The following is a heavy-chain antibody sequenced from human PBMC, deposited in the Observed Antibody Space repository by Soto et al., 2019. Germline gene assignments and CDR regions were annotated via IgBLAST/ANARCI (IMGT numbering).Heavy chain of an antibody. CDR1: GGSISSSSYY. J-gene: IGHJ3*02. CDR3: ARHEGLHLGELSYAFDI. D-gene: IGHD3-16*02. Sequence: QLQLQESGPGLVKLSETLSLTCTVSGGSISSSSYYWGWIRQPPGKGLEWIGSIYYSGSTYYNPSLKSRVTISVDTSKSQFSLKLSSVTAADTAVYYCARHEGLHLGELSYAFDIWGQGTMVTVSS. V-gene: IGHV4-39*01. CDR2: IYYSGST.